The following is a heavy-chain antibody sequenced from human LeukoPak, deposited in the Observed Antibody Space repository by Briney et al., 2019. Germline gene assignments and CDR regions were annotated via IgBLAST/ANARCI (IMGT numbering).Heavy chain of an antibody. CDR3: ARDFYHSGTNWYDVFDV. V-gene: IGHV1-18*01. CDR2: VSGNNGNT. Sequence: PMASVKVSCKASGYTFTTYGISWGRQAPGQGLEWMGWVSGNNGNTNYAQKLQGRVTMTTDTSTNTAYMELRSLRSDDTAVYYWARDFYHSGTNWYDVFDVWGQGTMVTVSS. CDR1: GYTFTTYG. J-gene: IGHJ3*01. D-gene: IGHD1-1*01.